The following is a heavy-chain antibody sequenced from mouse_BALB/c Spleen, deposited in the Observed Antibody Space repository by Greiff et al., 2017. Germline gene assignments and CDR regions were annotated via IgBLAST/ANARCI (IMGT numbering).Heavy chain of an antibody. CDR2: IWAGGST. D-gene: IGHD2-1*01. J-gene: IGHJ4*01. CDR1: GFSLTSYG. Sequence: VKLVESGPGLVAPSQSLSITCTVSGFSLTSYGVHWVRQPPGKGLEWLGVIWAGGSTNYNSALMSRLSISKDNSKSQVFLKMNILQTDDTAMYYCARYGNYLYYAMDYWGQGTSVTVSS. CDR3: ARYGNYLYYAMDY. V-gene: IGHV2-9*02.